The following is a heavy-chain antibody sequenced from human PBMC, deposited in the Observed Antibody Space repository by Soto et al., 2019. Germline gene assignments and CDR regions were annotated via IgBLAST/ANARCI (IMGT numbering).Heavy chain of an antibody. Sequence: GGSLRLSCAASGFTFSSYIMNWVRQAPGKGLEWVSSISSSGSYIYYADSVKGRFTISRDNAKNSLYLQMNSLRAEDTAVYYCARDSPQATDDAFDIWGQGTMVTVSS. CDR1: GFTFSSYI. CDR2: ISSSGSYI. CDR3: ARDSPQATDDAFDI. V-gene: IGHV3-21*04. J-gene: IGHJ3*02.